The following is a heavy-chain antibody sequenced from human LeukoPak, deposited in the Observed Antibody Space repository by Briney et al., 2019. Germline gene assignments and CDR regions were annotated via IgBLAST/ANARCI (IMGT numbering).Heavy chain of an antibody. D-gene: IGHD2-2*01. Sequence: PGGSLRLSCAASGFTFSSYSMNWVRQAPGKGLEWVSSISSSSSYIYYADSVKGRFTISRDNAKNSLYLQMNSLRAEDTAVYYCARDYSPRYCSSTSCSNWTPGFDYWGQGTLVTVSS. J-gene: IGHJ4*02. CDR1: GFTFSSYS. V-gene: IGHV3-21*01. CDR3: ARDYSPRYCSSTSCSNWTPGFDY. CDR2: ISSSSSYI.